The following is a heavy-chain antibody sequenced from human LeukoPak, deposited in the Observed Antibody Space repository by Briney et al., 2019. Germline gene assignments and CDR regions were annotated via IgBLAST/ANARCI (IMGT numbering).Heavy chain of an antibody. D-gene: IGHD6-13*01. J-gene: IGHJ4*02. CDR2: ISSSGSTI. Sequence: GGSLRLSCAASGFTFSSYEMNWVRQAPGKGLEWVSYISSSGSTIYYADSVKGRFTISRDNAKNSLYLQMNSLRAEDTAVYYCARDHRAAAGTRVVDYWGRGTLVTVSS. CDR3: ARDHRAAAGTRVVDY. CDR1: GFTFSSYE. V-gene: IGHV3-48*03.